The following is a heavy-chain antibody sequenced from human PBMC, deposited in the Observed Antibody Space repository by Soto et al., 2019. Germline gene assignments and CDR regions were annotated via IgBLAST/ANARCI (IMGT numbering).Heavy chain of an antibody. V-gene: IGHV4-31*03. D-gene: IGHD3-16*01. CDR2: IYYSGST. J-gene: IGHJ5*02. Sequence: QVQLQESGPGLVKPSQTLSLTCTVSGGSISSGDYYWSWIRQHPGKGLEWIGYIYYSGSTYYNPSLKSRVTISVDTSKNQCTLKLSSVTAADTAVYYCARWGSGSRQGFDPWGQGTLVTVSS. CDR1: GGSISSGDYY. CDR3: ARWGSGSRQGFDP.